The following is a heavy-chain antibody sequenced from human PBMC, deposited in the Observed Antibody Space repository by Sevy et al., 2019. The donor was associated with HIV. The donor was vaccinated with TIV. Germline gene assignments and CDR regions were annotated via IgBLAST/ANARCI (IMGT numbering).Heavy chain of an antibody. CDR2: IYYNGRT. V-gene: IGHV4-59*01. CDR1: GVSISGYY. CDR3: ARAYSEYYYGMDV. D-gene: IGHD4-4*01. Sequence: SETLSLTCSVSGVSISGYYWSWIRQPPGKRLEWIGYIYYNGRTNYKPSLKSRVTISVDTSKNQFSLKVNSVTAADTAVYYCARAYSEYYYGMDVWGQGTTVTVSS. J-gene: IGHJ6*02.